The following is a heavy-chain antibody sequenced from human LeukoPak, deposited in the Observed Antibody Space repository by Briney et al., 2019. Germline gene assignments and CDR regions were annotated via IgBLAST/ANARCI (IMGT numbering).Heavy chain of an antibody. D-gene: IGHD3-16*01. CDR3: ARIGRGYYFDY. V-gene: IGHV4-34*01. J-gene: IGHJ4*02. CDR1: NGSFSGYY. CDR2: INHSGST. Sequence: SETLSLTCAVYNGSFSGYYWSWIRQPPGKGLEWIGEINHSGSTNYNPSLKSRVSISEDTSKNQYSLRLTSVTAADTAVYYCARIGRGYYFDYWGQGTLVTVSS.